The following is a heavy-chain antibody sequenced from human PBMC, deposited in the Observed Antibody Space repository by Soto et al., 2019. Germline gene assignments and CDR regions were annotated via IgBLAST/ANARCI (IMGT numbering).Heavy chain of an antibody. CDR2: VYYGGST. D-gene: IGHD3-22*01. CDR1: GGSISSSSYY. V-gene: IGHV4-39*01. Sequence: SETLSLTCTVSGGSISSSSYYWGWIRQPPGKGLEWIGNVYYGGSTYYNPSLKSRVTISVETSKSQFSLKLSSVTAADTAVYYCAGGDYYHSSGYYFYYYIMDVWGQGTTVTGSS. J-gene: IGHJ6*02. CDR3: AGGDYYHSSGYYFYYYIMDV.